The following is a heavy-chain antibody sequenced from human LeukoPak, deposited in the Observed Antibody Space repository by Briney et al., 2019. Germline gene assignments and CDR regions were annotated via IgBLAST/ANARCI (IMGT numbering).Heavy chain of an antibody. Sequence: GGSLRLSCAASGFTFSSYAMSWVRPAPGKGLEWVSGISWNSGSIGYADSVKGRFTISRDNAKNSLYLQMNSLRAEDMALYYCAKRRGLELHMWFDPWGQGTLVTVSS. V-gene: IGHV3-9*03. CDR1: GFTFSSYA. CDR3: AKRRGLELHMWFDP. D-gene: IGHD1-7*01. J-gene: IGHJ5*02. CDR2: ISWNSGSI.